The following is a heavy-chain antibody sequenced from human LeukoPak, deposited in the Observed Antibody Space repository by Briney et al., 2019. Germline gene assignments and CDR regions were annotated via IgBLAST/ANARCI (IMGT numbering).Heavy chain of an antibody. CDR2: ISGSGGST. V-gene: IGHV3-23*01. CDR1: GFTFSSYA. CDR3: AKDTRYYDFWSGYYVNWFDP. J-gene: IGHJ5*02. Sequence: PGGSLRLSCAASGFTFSSYAMSWVRQAPGKGLEWVSAISGSGGSTYYADSVKGRFTISRDNSKNTLYLQMNSLRAEERAVYYCAKDTRYYDFWSGYYVNWFDPWGQGTLVTVSS. D-gene: IGHD3-3*01.